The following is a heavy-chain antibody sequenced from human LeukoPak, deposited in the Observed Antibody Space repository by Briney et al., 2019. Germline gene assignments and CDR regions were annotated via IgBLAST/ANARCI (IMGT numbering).Heavy chain of an antibody. CDR2: IIPIFGTA. J-gene: IGHJ4*02. D-gene: IGHD3-22*01. CDR3: AREGYYDSSGYYY. CDR1: GYTFTSYG. V-gene: IGHV1-69*13. Sequence: GASVKVSCKASGYTFTSYGISWVRQAPGQGLEWMGGIIPIFGTANYAQKFQGRVTITADESTSTAYMELSSLRSEDTAVYYCAREGYYDSSGYYYWGQGTLVTVSS.